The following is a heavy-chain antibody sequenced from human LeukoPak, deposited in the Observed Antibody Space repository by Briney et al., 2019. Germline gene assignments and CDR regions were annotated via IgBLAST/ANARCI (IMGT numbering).Heavy chain of an antibody. Sequence: GASVKVSCNASVYTFTGYYMHWVRQGPGQGLEWMGWINPNSGGTNYAQKFQGRVTMTRDTSISTAYMELSRLRSDDTAVYYCATGYGGGYDAFDFWGQGTMITISS. CDR1: VYTFTGYY. CDR3: ATGYGGGYDAFDF. D-gene: IGHD3-9*01. J-gene: IGHJ3*01. V-gene: IGHV1-2*02. CDR2: INPNSGGT.